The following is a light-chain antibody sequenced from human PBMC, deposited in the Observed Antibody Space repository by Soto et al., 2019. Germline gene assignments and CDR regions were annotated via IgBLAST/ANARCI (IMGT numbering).Light chain of an antibody. V-gene: IGKV3-11*01. J-gene: IGKJ1*01. CDR1: QSVSSY. CDR2: DAS. CDR3: QQRSNWPP. Sequence: EIVVTQSPATLSLSKGERATLSCRASQSVSSYLAWYQQKPGQAPRLLIYDASNRATGIPARFSGSGPGTDFTLTISSLEPEDFAVYYCQQRSNWPPFGQGTKVDIK.